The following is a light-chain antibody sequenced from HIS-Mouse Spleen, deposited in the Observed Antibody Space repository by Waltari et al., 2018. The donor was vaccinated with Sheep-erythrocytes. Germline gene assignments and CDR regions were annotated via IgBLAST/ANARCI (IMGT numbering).Light chain of an antibody. CDR2: DVS. CDR3: CSYAGSYNHV. Sequence: QSALTQPRSVSGSPGQSVTISCTGTSSDVCVYNYVSWYQQHPGKAPKLRIYDVSKRPSGVPDRFSGSKSGNTASLTISGLQAEDEADYYCCSYAGSYNHVFATGTKVTVL. J-gene: IGLJ1*01. CDR1: SSDVCVYNY. V-gene: IGLV2-11*01.